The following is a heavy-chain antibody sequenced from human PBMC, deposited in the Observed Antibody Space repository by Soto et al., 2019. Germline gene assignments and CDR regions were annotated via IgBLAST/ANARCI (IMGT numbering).Heavy chain of an antibody. V-gene: IGHV1-8*02. CDR3: ARGMSDGFGEVS. CDR1: GYTFTNDD. D-gene: IGHD3-10*01. CDR2: MSPNSGNT. Sequence: ASVKVSCKTSGYTFTNDDINWVRQAAGQGLEWIGWMSPNSGNTGYAQKFQGRVTLTRDTSISTAYMELSSLRSEDTAVYYCARGMSDGFGEVSWGQGTLVTVSS. J-gene: IGHJ5*02.